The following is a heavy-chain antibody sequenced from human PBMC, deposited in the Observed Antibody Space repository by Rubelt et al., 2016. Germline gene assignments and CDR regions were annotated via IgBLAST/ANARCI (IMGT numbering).Heavy chain of an antibody. J-gene: IGHJ5*02. V-gene: IGHV4-59*08. Sequence: QVQLQESGPGLVKPSETLSLTCTVSGGSISSYYWSWIRQPPGKGLEWIGYIYYSGSTNYNPSLKSRVTISVDTSKNQFSPKLSSVTAADTAVYYCARHRIIRDMTLGGWFDPWGPGTLVTVSS. CDR2: IYYSGST. D-gene: IGHD3-16*01. CDR3: ARHRIIRDMTLGGWFDP. CDR1: GGSISSYY.